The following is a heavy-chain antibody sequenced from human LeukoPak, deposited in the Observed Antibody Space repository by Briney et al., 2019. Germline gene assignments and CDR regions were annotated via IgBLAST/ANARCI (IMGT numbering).Heavy chain of an antibody. CDR2: IYYSGST. CDR1: GGSISSYY. J-gene: IGHJ4*02. CDR3: ASNTGTVFDC. D-gene: IGHD7-27*01. Sequence: SETLSLTCTVSGGSISSYYWSWIRQPPGKGLEWIGYIYYSGSTNYNPSLRSRVTISLEMSKHQFSLNLTSVTAADTAVYYCASNTGTVFDCWGQGALVTVSS. V-gene: IGHV4-59*01.